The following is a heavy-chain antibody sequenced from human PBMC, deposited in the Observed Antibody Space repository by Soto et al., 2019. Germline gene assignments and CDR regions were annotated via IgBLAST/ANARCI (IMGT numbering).Heavy chain of an antibody. Sequence: QVQLVQSGAEEKKPGASVKVSCKASGYTFTSYAMHWVRQAPGQRLEWMGWINAGNGNTKYSQKFQGRVTITRDTSASTAYMEMRSLRSEDTAVYYWARSIVVGTALDYWGQGTLVTVSS. D-gene: IGHD2-21*02. CDR1: GYTFTSYA. CDR2: INAGNGNT. V-gene: IGHV1-3*05. CDR3: ARSIVVGTALDY. J-gene: IGHJ4*02.